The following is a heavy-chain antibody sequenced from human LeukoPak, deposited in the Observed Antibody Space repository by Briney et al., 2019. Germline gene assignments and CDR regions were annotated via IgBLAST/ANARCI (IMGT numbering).Heavy chain of an antibody. V-gene: IGHV1-69*05. J-gene: IGHJ5*02. CDR3: ARNQYQLLVSWFDP. Sequence: SVKVSCKASGGTFSSYATSWVRQAPGQGLEWMGVIIPIFGTANYAQKFQGRVTITTDESTSTAYMELSSLRSEDTAVYYCARNQYQLLVSWFDPWGQGTLVTVSS. CDR1: GGTFSSYA. CDR2: IIPIFGTA. D-gene: IGHD2-2*01.